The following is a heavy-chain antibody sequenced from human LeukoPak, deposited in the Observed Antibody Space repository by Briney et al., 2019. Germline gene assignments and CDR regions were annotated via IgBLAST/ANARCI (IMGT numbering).Heavy chain of an antibody. Sequence: TSETLSLTCTVSGGSISSGDYYWSWIRQPPGKGLEWIGYIYYSGSTYYNPSLESRVTISVDTSKNQFSLKLTSVTAADTAVYYCARGDSGSFSQFDCWGQGTLVTVSS. CDR1: GGSISSGDYY. CDR2: IYYSGST. J-gene: IGHJ4*02. CDR3: ARGDSGSFSQFDC. D-gene: IGHD1-26*01. V-gene: IGHV4-30-4*02.